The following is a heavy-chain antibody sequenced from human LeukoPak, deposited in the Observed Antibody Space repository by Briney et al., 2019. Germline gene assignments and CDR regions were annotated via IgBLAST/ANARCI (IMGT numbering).Heavy chain of an antibody. CDR2: IIPILGIA. Sequence: SVKVSCKASGGTFSSYAISWVRQAPGQGLEWMGRIIPILGIANYAQKFQGRVTITADKSTSTAYMELSSLRSEDTAVYYCARWQRWLQLLGYWGQGTLVTVSS. J-gene: IGHJ4*02. CDR3: ARWQRWLQLLGY. CDR1: GGTFSSYA. V-gene: IGHV1-69*04. D-gene: IGHD5-12*01.